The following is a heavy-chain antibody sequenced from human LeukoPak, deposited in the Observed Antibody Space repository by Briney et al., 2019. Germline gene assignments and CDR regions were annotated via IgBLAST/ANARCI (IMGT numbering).Heavy chain of an antibody. D-gene: IGHD1-26*01. V-gene: IGHV3-33*06. Sequence: GGSLRLSCAASGFTFSSYGMHWVRQAPGKGLEWVAVIWYDGSNKYYADSVKGRFTISRDNSKNTLYLQMNSLRAEDTAVYYCAKGNWGERLDWYFDLWGRGTLVTVSS. J-gene: IGHJ2*01. CDR1: GFTFSSYG. CDR2: IWYDGSNK. CDR3: AKGNWGERLDWYFDL.